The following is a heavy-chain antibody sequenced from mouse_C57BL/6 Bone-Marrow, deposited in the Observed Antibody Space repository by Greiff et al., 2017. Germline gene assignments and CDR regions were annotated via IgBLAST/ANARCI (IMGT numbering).Heavy chain of an antibody. CDR3: ARGNYGYFDY. J-gene: IGHJ2*01. V-gene: IGHV1-50*01. CDR2: IDPADSYT. Sequence: VQLQQSGAELVKPGASVKMSCKASGYTFTSYWMQWVKQRPGQGLEWIGEIDPADSYTNYNHKFKGKATMTVDTSSSTAYMQLSSLTSEDSAVYYCARGNYGYFDYWGQGTTLTVSS. CDR1: GYTFTSYW. D-gene: IGHD2-1*01.